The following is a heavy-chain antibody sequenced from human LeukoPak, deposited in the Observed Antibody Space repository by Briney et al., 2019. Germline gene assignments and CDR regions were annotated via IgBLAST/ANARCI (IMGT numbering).Heavy chain of an antibody. CDR1: GGTFSNYA. J-gene: IGHJ5*02. CDR2: IIPIFGTA. D-gene: IGHD1-26*01. Sequence: ASVKVSCKASGGTFSNYAISWVRQTLGQGLEWMGGIIPIFGTANYAQKFQGRVTITTDESTSTVYMELSSLGSEDTAVYYCARTFSGSYWFDWFDPWGQGTLVTVSS. V-gene: IGHV1-69*05. CDR3: ARTFSGSYWFDWFDP.